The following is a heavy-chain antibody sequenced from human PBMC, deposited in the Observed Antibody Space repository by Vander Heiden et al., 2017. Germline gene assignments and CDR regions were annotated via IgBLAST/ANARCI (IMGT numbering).Heavy chain of an antibody. J-gene: IGHJ4*02. CDR2: IIPVLNTP. CDR1: EGSFNNYA. CDR3: ARALTDFAWGSFRE. V-gene: IGHV1-69*01. Sequence: QVQLVQSGPAVKKPVSSVKVSRKTSEGSFNNYAISWLRQAPGKGPEWMGGIIPVLNTPNYAQKFQGRVTISADDSTSTAYMELRSLRSEDTAMYYCARALTDFAWGSFREWGQGTLVTVSS. D-gene: IGHD3-16*01.